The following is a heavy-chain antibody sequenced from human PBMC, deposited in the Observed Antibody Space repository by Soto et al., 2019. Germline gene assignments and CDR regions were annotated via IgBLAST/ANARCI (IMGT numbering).Heavy chain of an antibody. CDR2: INHSGST. CDR3: AVWFGIQEPYYYYYMDV. V-gene: IGHV4-34*01. Sequence: SETLSLTCAVYGGSFSGYYWSWIRQPPGKGLEWIGEINHSGSTNYNPSLKSRVTISVDTSKNQFSLKLSSVTAADTAVYYCAVWFGIQEPYYYYYMDVWGKGTTVTVSS. CDR1: GGSFSGYY. D-gene: IGHD3-10*01. J-gene: IGHJ6*03.